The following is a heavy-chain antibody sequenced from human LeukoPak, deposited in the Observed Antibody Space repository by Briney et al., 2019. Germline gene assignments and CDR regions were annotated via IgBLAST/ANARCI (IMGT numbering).Heavy chain of an antibody. V-gene: IGHV3-21*01. CDR1: GFTFSSYS. J-gene: IGHJ6*03. D-gene: IGHD6-6*01. Sequence: GGSLRLSCAASGFTFSSYSMNWVRQAPGKGLEWVSSISSSSSYIYYADSVKGRFTISRDNAKNSLYLQMNSLRAEDTAVYYCARDSEWVMFEYSSSSGYYYMDVWGKGTTVTVSS. CDR2: ISSSSSYI. CDR3: ARDSEWVMFEYSSSSGYYYMDV.